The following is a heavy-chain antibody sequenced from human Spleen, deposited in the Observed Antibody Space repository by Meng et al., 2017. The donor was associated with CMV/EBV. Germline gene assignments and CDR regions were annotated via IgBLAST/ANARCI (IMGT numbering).Heavy chain of an antibody. J-gene: IGHJ4*02. Sequence: GESLKISCTASGFTFDIYAMSWVRQAPGKGLEWVSSIVASGGDTYYADSVKGRFTISRDNAKNSLYLQMNSLRADDTAFYYCARGHSTGYFRFDYWGQGTLVTVSS. CDR2: IVASGGDT. CDR3: ARGHSTGYFRFDY. D-gene: IGHD3-22*01. V-gene: IGHV3-23*01. CDR1: GFTFDIYA.